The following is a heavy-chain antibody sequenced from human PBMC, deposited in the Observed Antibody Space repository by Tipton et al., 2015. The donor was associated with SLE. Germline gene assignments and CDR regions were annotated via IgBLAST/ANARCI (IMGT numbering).Heavy chain of an antibody. CDR2: ISYDGSNK. J-gene: IGHJ3*02. V-gene: IGHV3-30*03. CDR3: ARETKRIDAFDI. D-gene: IGHD2-15*01. CDR1: GFTFSSYS. Sequence: SLRLSCAASGFTFSSYSMNWVRQAPGKGLEWVAVISYDGSNKCYADSVKGRFTISRDNSKNTLYLQMNSLRAEDTAVYYCARETKRIDAFDIWGQGTMVTVSS.